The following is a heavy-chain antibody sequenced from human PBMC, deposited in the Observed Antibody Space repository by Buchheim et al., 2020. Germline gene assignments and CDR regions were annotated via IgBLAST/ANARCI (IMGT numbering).Heavy chain of an antibody. CDR2: ISYDGSNK. V-gene: IGHV3-30*18. CDR3: AKDRRYCSGGSCDYYYYYGMDV. J-gene: IGHJ6*02. D-gene: IGHD2-15*01. CDR1: GFTFSSYG. Sequence: QVQLVESGGGVVQPGRSLRLSCAASGFTFSSYGMHWVRQALGKGLEWVAVISYDGSNKYYADSVKGRFTISRDNSKNTLYLQMNSLSAEDTAVYYCAKDRRYCSGGSCDYYYYYGMDVWGQGTT.